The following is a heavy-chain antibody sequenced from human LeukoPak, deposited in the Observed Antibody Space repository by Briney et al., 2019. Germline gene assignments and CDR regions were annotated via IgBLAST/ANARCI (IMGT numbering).Heavy chain of an antibody. V-gene: IGHV4-39*07. CDR3: ARADYYYYYYMDV. J-gene: IGHJ6*03. Sequence: SETLSLTCTVSGGSISSSSYYWGWIRQPPGKGLEWIGEINHSGSTNYNPSLKSRVTISVDTSKNQFSLKLSSVTAADTAVYYCARADYYYYYYMDVWGKGTTVTVSS. CDR2: INHSGST. CDR1: GGSISSSSYY.